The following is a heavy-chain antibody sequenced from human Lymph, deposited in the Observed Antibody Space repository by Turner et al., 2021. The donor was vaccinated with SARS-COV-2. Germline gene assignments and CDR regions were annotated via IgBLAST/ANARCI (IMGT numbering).Heavy chain of an antibody. J-gene: IGHJ6*02. D-gene: IGHD3-10*01. Sequence: QVQLVQSGAEVKKPGSSVKVSCKASGGTFSSYAISWGRQAPGQGLEWMGGIIPFLRIATYAQKFQGSVTITADKSTSPAYMELSSLRSEDTAVFYCARVVGGFGELGYYYYYGMDVWGQGTTVTVSS. V-gene: IGHV1-69*10. CDR3: ARVVGGFGELGYYYYYGMDV. CDR2: IIPFLRIA. CDR1: GGTFSSYA.